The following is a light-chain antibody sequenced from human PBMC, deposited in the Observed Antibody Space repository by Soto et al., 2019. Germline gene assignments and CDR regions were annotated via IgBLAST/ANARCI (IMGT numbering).Light chain of an antibody. J-gene: IGKJ4*01. Sequence: DIQLTQSPSFLSASVGDRVTITCRASQDLSSSLAWYQQKPGKAPKLLIYAASTLQTGVPSRFSGTGSGTDFTPTISSLQPGDFATYYCKKLNNSPSFGAGTKVEIK. CDR2: AAS. CDR3: KKLNNSPS. CDR1: QDLSSS. V-gene: IGKV1-9*01.